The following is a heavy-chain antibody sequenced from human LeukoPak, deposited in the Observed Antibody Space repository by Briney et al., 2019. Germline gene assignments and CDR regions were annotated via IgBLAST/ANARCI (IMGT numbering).Heavy chain of an antibody. CDR1: GGSISSSSYY. D-gene: IGHD6-19*01. V-gene: IGHV4-30-4*08. CDR2: IYYSGST. CDR3: ARVEGSGWYWDAFDI. Sequence: SETLSLTCTVSGGSISSSSYYWGWIRQPPGKGLEWIGYIYYSGSTYYNPSLKSRVTISVDTSKNQFSLKLSSVTAADTAVYYCARVEGSGWYWDAFDIWGQGTMVTVSS. J-gene: IGHJ3*02.